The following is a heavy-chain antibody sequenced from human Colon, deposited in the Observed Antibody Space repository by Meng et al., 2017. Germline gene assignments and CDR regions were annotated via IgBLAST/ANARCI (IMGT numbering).Heavy chain of an antibody. CDR2: INHSGST. CDR3: ARGRYRYSGSYSKGAEYFQH. Sequence: QLHQCGAGLVKPSENLSCTCAVYGGSFSGYYWSWIRQPPGKGLEWIGEINHSGSTNYHTSLNSRVTISVDTSKNQFSLKLSSVTAADTAVYYCARGRYRYSGSYSKGAEYFQHWGQGTLVTVSS. D-gene: IGHD1-26*01. V-gene: IGHV4-34*01. CDR1: GGSFSGYY. J-gene: IGHJ1*01.